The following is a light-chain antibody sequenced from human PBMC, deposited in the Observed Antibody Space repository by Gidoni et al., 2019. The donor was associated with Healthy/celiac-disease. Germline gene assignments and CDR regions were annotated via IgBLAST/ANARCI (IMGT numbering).Light chain of an antibody. J-gene: IGKJ4*01. Sequence: DIVMTQSPDSLAGSLGERATINCKSSQSVLYSSNTTNYLAWYQQKPGQPPKLIIYWASSRESGVPDRFSGSGSGTDFTLTSSSMQAEDVAVYYCQQYYSTPQLTFXGXTKVEIK. CDR2: WAS. CDR1: QSVLYSSNTTNY. CDR3: QQYYSTPQLT. V-gene: IGKV4-1*01.